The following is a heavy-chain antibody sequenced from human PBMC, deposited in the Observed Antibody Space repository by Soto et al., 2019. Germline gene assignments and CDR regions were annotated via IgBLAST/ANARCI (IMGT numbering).Heavy chain of an antibody. CDR2: INSDVTTT. CDR1: GFTFSSYW. CDR3: VRGVGHV. J-gene: IGHJ1*01. D-gene: IGHD1-26*01. Sequence: EVQLVESGGGFVQPGGSLRLSCAASGFTFSSYWMHWVRQAPGKGLVWVSTINSDVTTTTDADSVKGRFTISRDNAKNTLYLLMHSLRAEDTAVYNCVRGVGHVWGQGTLVTVSS. V-gene: IGHV3-74*03.